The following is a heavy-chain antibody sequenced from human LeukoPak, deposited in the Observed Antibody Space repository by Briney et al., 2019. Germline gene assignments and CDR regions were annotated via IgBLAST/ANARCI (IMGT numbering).Heavy chain of an antibody. Sequence: PSETLSLTCTVSGGSITSCYWSWIRQPPGQGLEWSGYIYYSGSTNYNPSLKSRVTISVDTSKNQFSLNLSSVTAADTAVYYCARRGRAQGPLSLWGQGTMVTVSS. J-gene: IGHJ3*01. D-gene: IGHD2-15*01. V-gene: IGHV4-59*01. CDR2: IYYSGST. CDR3: ARRGRAQGPLSL. CDR1: GGSITSCY.